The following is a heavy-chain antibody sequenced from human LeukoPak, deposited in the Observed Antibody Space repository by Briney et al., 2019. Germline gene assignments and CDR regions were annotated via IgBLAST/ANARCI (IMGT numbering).Heavy chain of an antibody. D-gene: IGHD3-22*01. J-gene: IGHJ4*02. CDR3: ARIQYYYDSSGYRY. V-gene: IGHV1-18*01. CDR2: ISAYNGNT. Sequence: ASVKVSCKASGYTFTSYGISWVRQAPGQGLEWMGWISAYNGNTNYAQKLQGRVTMTTDTSTSTAYMGLRSLRSDDTAVYYCARIQYYYDSSGYRYWGQGTLVTVSS. CDR1: GYTFTSYG.